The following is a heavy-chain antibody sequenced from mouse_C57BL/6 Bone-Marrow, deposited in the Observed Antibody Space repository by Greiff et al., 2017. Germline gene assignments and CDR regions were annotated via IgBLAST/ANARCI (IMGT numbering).Heavy chain of an antibody. CDR2: IDPSDSYT. CDR1: GYTFTSYW. J-gene: IGHJ2*01. D-gene: IGHD1-1*01. V-gene: IGHV1-59*01. Sequence: QVQLQQPGAELVRPGTSVKLSCKASGYTFTSYWMHWVKQRPGQGLEWIGVIDPSDSYTNYNQKFKGKATLTVDTSSSTAYMQLSSLTSEDSAVYYCARSGHYYGRRDYWGQGTTLTVSS. CDR3: ARSGHYYGRRDY.